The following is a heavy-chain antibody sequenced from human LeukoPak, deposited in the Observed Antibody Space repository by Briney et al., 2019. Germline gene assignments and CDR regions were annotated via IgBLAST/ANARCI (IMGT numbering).Heavy chain of an antibody. V-gene: IGHV3-15*01. D-gene: IGHD5-12*01. J-gene: IGHJ4*02. Sequence: GGSLRLSCAVSGLTFSDAWMSWVRQAPGEGLEWVARISASGSTNYAAPVNARFTASRDDSKTTVYLQMNSLTTEDTAVYYCTTAPTRGWLPYFDNWGQGTVVTVSS. CDR3: TTAPTRGWLPYFDN. CDR2: ISASGST. CDR1: GLTFSDAW.